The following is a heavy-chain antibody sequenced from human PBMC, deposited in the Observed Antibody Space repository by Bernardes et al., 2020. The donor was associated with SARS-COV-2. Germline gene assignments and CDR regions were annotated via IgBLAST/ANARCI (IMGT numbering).Heavy chain of an antibody. D-gene: IGHD1-1*01. Sequence: GGSLRLSRAASGFPFTSYALGWVRQAPGEGPEWGSGIKGVGGTYYADSVKGRFTISRDISTKMLFLQMNSLRAEDTAIYYCAKDYMEGGATQLFDYWGQGTLVTVSS. J-gene: IGHJ4*02. CDR2: IKGVGGT. CDR3: AKDYMEGGATQLFDY. CDR1: GFPFTSYA. V-gene: IGHV3-23*01.